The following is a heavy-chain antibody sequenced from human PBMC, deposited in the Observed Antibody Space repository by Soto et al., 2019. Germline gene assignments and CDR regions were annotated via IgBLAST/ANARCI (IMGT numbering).Heavy chain of an antibody. D-gene: IGHD6-13*01. J-gene: IGHJ4*02. CDR1: GVSISSHDW. CDR2: SHQRGNT. V-gene: IGHV4-4*02. Sequence: QVQLQESGPGLVKPSGTLSLTCAVSGVSISSHDWWTWVRQPPGKGLEWIGESHQRGNTNYNSSLESRVATSLDKSKNQLSLQLSSVNVADTAVYYCAPRDSGRLYWGQGTLVIVSS. CDR3: APRDSGRLY.